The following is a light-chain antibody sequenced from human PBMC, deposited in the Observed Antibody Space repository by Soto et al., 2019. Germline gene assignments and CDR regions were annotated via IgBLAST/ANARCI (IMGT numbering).Light chain of an antibody. CDR1: QNINNY. J-gene: IGKJ1*01. Sequence: DIQMTQSPSSLSASVGDRVTITCQASQNINNYLNWYQQKPGRAPKLLIYDASNLEAGVPSRFSGSGSGTDFTLTISSLQPEDFAVYYCQQDCDLPGTFGQGTKVDIK. CDR2: DAS. CDR3: QQDCDLPGT. V-gene: IGKV1-33*01.